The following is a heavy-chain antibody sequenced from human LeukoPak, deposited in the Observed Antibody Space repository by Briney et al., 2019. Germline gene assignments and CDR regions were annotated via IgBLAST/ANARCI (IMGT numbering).Heavy chain of an antibody. D-gene: IGHD3-10*01. J-gene: IGHJ4*02. CDR3: AKRAYTSDYPLYYFDY. CDR2: LSGSGGNT. Sequence: GGSLRLSCAASGFTFSRYYMSWVRQAPGKGLEWVSLLSGSGGNTYYADSVKGRFTISRDNSKNTLYVQMNSLRAEDTAVYYCAKRAYTSDYPLYYFDYWGQGTLVTVSS. V-gene: IGHV3-23*01. CDR1: GFTFSRYY.